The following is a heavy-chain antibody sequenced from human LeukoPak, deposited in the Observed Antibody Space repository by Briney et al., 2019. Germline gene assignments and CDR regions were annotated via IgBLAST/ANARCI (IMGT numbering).Heavy chain of an antibody. CDR3: ARVRRIQLWPVHDAFDI. CDR2: IYYSGST. V-gene: IGHV4-39*07. J-gene: IGHJ3*02. D-gene: IGHD5-18*01. CDR1: GGSISSSSYY. Sequence: PSETLSLTCTVSGGSISSSSYYWGWIRQPPGKGLEWIGSIYYSGSTYYNPSLKSRVTISVDTSKNQFSLKLSSVTAADTAVYYCARVRRIQLWPVHDAFDIWGQGTMVTVSS.